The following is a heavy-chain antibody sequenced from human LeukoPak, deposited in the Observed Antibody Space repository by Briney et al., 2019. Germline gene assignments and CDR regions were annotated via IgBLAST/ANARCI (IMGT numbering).Heavy chain of an antibody. Sequence: SETLSLTCTVSGSSISSYYWSWIRQPPGKGLEWIGYIYYSGSTNYNPSLKSRVTISVDTSKNQFSLKLSSVTAADTAVYYCASFVVVVAAFDYWGQGTLVTVSS. CDR3: ASFVVVVAAFDY. CDR1: GSSISSYY. CDR2: IYYSGST. D-gene: IGHD2-15*01. J-gene: IGHJ4*02. V-gene: IGHV4-59*12.